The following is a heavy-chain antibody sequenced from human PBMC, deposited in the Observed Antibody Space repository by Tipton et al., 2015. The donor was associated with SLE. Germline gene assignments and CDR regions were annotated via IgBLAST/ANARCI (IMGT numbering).Heavy chain of an antibody. V-gene: IGHV4-59*01. J-gene: IGHJ6*02. Sequence: TLSLTCTVSGVSISSFYWSWIRQPPGEGLEWIGYIYHSGATNYNPSLKSRATISVATFKNYFSLRLSSVTAADTAVYFCARAEPKYWLGEPNAMDVWGQGTTVTVSS. D-gene: IGHD3-16*01. CDR3: ARAEPKYWLGEPNAMDV. CDR1: GVSISSFY. CDR2: IYHSGAT.